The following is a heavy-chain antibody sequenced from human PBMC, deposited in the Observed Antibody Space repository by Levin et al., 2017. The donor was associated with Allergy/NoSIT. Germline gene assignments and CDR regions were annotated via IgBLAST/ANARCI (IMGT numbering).Heavy chain of an antibody. D-gene: IGHD5-24*01. CDR1: GFTFNTYT. CDR2: ISDSSTYI. CDR3: ARDLEEMAMDY. Sequence: GGSLRLSCVGSGFTFNTYTMNWVRQAPGRGLEWISYISDSSTYIHYADSVKGRFTISRDNANNLLFLQMHSLRAEDTAVYYGARDLEEMAMDYWGQGSLVTVSS. V-gene: IGHV3-21*05. J-gene: IGHJ4*02.